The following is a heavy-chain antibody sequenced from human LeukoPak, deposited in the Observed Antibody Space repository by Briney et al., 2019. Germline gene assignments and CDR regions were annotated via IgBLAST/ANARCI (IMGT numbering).Heavy chain of an antibody. CDR1: GGSISSGSYY. CDR3: XXDLXXTGTTIDQPNWFDP. J-gene: IGHJ5*02. D-gene: IGHD1-1*01. Sequence: TLXXXCTVSGGSISSGSYYWTWIRQPAGKGLEWIGRIYTSGSTNYNPSLKSRVTMSVDTSKNQFSLKLSYVTAAGTAVYYXXXDLXXTGTTIDQPNWFDPWGQGTLVTVSS. V-gene: IGHV4-61*02. CDR2: IYTSGST.